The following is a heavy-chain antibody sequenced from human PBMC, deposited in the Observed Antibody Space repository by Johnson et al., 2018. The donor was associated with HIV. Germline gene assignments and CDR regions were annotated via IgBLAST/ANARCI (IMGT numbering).Heavy chain of an antibody. J-gene: IGHJ3*02. V-gene: IGHV3-73*01. CDR3: AKDKGLWFGESHDAFDI. CDR1: GFTFSASA. Sequence: VQLVESGGALVQPGGSLKLSCAGSGFTFSASAMHWVRQASGKGLEWVGRIRSNANNYATAYAASVKGRFTISRDNAKNSLYLQMNSLRAEDTALYYCAKDKGLWFGESHDAFDIWGQGTMVTVSS. CDR2: IRSNANNYAT. D-gene: IGHD3-10*01.